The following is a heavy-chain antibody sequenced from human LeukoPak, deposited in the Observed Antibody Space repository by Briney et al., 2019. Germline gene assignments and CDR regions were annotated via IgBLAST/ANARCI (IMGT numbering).Heavy chain of an antibody. D-gene: IGHD3-22*01. CDR2: INHSGST. CDR3: AKSNGYGLIDI. Sequence: SSETLSLTCAVYGGSFSGYYWSWIRQPPGKGLEWIGEINHSGSTNYNPSLKSRVTISVDTSKNQFSLKLNSVTAADTAVYYCAKSNGYGLIDIWGQGTMVTVSS. J-gene: IGHJ3*02. V-gene: IGHV4-34*01. CDR1: GGSFSGYY.